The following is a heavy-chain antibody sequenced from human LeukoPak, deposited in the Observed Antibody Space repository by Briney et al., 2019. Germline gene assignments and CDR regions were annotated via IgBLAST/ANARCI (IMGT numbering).Heavy chain of an antibody. CDR1: GYTFTGYY. CDR3: ARERLGGYYYGMDV. D-gene: IGHD3-10*01. CDR2: INPNSGGT. Sequence: ASVKVSCKASGYTFTGYYMHWVRQAPGQGLEWMGWINPNSGGTNYAQKFQGWVTMTRDTCISTAYMELSRLRSDDTAVYYCARERLGGYYYGMDVWGKGTTVTVSS. V-gene: IGHV1-2*04. J-gene: IGHJ6*04.